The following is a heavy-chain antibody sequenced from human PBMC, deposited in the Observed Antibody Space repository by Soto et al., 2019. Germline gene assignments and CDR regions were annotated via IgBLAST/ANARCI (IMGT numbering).Heavy chain of an antibody. V-gene: IGHV3-9*01. CDR3: AQDKGAGEYYYGSGPLFDY. CDR1: GFTFDDYD. CDR2: ISWNSGSI. J-gene: IGHJ4*02. D-gene: IGHD3-10*01. Sequence: EVQLVESGGGLVQPGRSLRLSCAASGFTFDDYDMHWVRQAPGKGLEWVSGISWNSGSIGYADSVKGLFTISRDNAKNSLYLQMNSLRADDTALYYCAQDKGAGEYYYGSGPLFDYWGQGTLVTVSS.